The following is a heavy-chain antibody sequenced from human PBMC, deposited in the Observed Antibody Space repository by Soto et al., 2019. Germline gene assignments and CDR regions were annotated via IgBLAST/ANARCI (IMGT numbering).Heavy chain of an antibody. Sequence: PSETLSLTCTVSGGSISSYYWSWIRRPPGKGLEWIGYIYYSGSTNYNPSLKSRVTISVDTSKNQFSLKLSSVTAADTAVYYCARFMAAAGTDDAFDIWGQGTMVTVSS. V-gene: IGHV4-59*08. CDR2: IYYSGST. J-gene: IGHJ3*02. CDR1: GGSISSYY. D-gene: IGHD6-13*01. CDR3: ARFMAAAGTDDAFDI.